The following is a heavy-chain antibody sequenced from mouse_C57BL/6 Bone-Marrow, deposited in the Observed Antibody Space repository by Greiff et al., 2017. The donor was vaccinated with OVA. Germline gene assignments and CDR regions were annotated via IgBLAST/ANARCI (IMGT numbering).Heavy chain of an antibody. CDR2: INPNNGGT. Sequence: VQLQQSGPELVKPGASVKISCKASGYTFTDYYMNWVKQSHGKSLEWIGDINPNNGGTSYNQKFKGKATLTVDKSSSTAYMELRSLTSEDSAVYYCARSPDGFWYFDVWGTGTTGTVSS. D-gene: IGHD2-3*01. J-gene: IGHJ1*03. V-gene: IGHV1-26*01. CDR3: ARSPDGFWYFDV. CDR1: GYTFTDYY.